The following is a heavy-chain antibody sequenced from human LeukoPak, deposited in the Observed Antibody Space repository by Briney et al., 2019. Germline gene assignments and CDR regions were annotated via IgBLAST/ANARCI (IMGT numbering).Heavy chain of an antibody. Sequence: PGGSLRLSCAASGFTFSNAWMSWVRQAPGKGLEWVGHIKSKTAGGTTDYAAPVKGRFTISRDDSKNTLYLQMNSLKAEDTAVYYCATEYYGSYNYWGQGSLVTVSS. V-gene: IGHV3-15*01. CDR1: GFTFSNAW. CDR3: ATEYYGSYNY. J-gene: IGHJ4*02. CDR2: IKSKTAGGTT. D-gene: IGHD1-26*01.